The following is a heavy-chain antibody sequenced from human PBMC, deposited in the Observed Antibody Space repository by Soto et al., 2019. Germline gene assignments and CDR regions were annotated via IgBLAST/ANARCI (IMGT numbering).Heavy chain of an antibody. D-gene: IGHD1-26*01. CDR3: AKVSLGALTFTDYYYYGLDV. V-gene: IGHV3-23*01. Sequence: GGSLRRSCAASGFTFSTYAMNWVRQAPGKGLEWVSAISGGGGTTYYADSVKGRVTISRDNSKNTLYLQMNSLRAEETAVYYCAKVSLGALTFTDYYYYGLDVWGQGTTVTVSS. CDR2: ISGGGGTT. CDR1: GFTFSTYA. J-gene: IGHJ6*02.